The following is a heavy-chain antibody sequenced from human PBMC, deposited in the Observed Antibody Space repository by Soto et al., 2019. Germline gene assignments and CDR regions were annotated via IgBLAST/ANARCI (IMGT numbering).Heavy chain of an antibody. V-gene: IGHV1-18*01. CDR1: GYTFTSYG. Sequence: ASVKVSCKASGYTFTSYGISWVRQAPGQGLEWMGWISAYNGNTNYAQKLQGRVTMTTDTSTSTACMELRSLRSDDTAVYYCATPYYDILTGYNYYGMDVWGQGTTVTVSS. D-gene: IGHD3-9*01. J-gene: IGHJ6*02. CDR3: ATPYYDILTGYNYYGMDV. CDR2: ISAYNGNT.